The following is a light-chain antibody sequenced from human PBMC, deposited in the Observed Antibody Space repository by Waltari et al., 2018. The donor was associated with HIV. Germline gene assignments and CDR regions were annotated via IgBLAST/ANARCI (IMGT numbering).Light chain of an antibody. CDR1: SSDVGGYNY. V-gene: IGLV2-8*01. J-gene: IGLJ2*01. CDR3: SSYAGSNGI. CDR2: EVS. Sequence: QSPLPQPPSPSGSPGQSVTIPCIRTSSDVGGYNYVSWDQQHPDKAPKLIIYEVSKRPSVVPDRFPRAKSGNTASRTVSGLQTEDEADYYCSSYAGSNGIFGGGTKLTVL.